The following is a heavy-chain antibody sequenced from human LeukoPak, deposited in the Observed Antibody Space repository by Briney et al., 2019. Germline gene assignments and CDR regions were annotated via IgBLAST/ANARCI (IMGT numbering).Heavy chain of an antibody. D-gene: IGHD6-13*01. CDR3: ARGSSWLLGVSSRNDDY. J-gene: IGHJ4*02. CDR2: IIPIFGTA. CDR1: GGTFSSYA. V-gene: IGHV1-69*05. Sequence: ASVKVSCKASGGTFSSYAISWVRQAPGQGLEWMGGIIPIFGTANYAQKFQGRVTITTDESTSTAYMELSSLRSEDTAVYYCARGSSWLLGVSSRNDDYWGQGTLVTVSS.